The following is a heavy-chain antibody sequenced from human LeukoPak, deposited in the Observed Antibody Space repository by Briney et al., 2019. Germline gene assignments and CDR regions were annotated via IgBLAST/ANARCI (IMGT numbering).Heavy chain of an antibody. CDR1: GGTFSTFG. CDR2: IIPMSGTV. Sequence: SVKVSCKASGGTFSTFGISWVRQAPGQGLEWMGGIIPMSGTVNSAQKFQGRVTITADKSTGTAYMELSSLRSDDTAVYYCARGQHGTLGYFDWLSPPPDYMDVWGKGTTVTISS. J-gene: IGHJ6*03. CDR3: ARGQHGTLGYFDWLSPPPDYMDV. V-gene: IGHV1-69*06. D-gene: IGHD3-9*01.